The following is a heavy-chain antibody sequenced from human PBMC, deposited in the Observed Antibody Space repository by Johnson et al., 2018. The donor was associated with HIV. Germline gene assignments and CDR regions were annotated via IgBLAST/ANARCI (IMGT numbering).Heavy chain of an antibody. CDR1: GFTFSDYY. CDR3: AKEPYSSSWYGAFDI. J-gene: IGHJ3*02. V-gene: IGHV3-66*01. CDR2: IYSGGST. D-gene: IGHD6-13*01. Sequence: VQLVESGGVVVQPGGSLRLSCAASGFTFSDYYMSWIRQAPGKGLEWVSVIYSGGSTYYADSVKGRFTISRDKSKNTLYLQMNSLRAADTAVYYCAKEPYSSSWYGAFDIWGQGTMVTVSS.